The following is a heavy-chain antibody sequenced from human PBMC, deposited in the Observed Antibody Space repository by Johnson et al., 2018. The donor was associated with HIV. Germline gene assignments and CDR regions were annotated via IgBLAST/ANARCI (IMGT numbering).Heavy chain of an antibody. CDR3: ARVGDGNNKNAFDI. V-gene: IGHV3-11*04. CDR1: GFTFSDYY. CDR2: ISSSGSTI. J-gene: IGHJ3*02. D-gene: IGHD5-24*01. Sequence: QVQLVESGGGLVKPGGSLRLSCAASGFTFSDYYMSWIRQAPGKGLEWVSYISSSGSTIYYAASVKGRFTISRDNSKNTLFLQLGSLRAEDMAVYYCARVGDGNNKNAFDIWGQGTMVTVSS.